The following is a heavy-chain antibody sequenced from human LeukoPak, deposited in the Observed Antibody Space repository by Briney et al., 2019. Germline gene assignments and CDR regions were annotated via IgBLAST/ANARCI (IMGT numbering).Heavy chain of an antibody. CDR3: ARAGVFTMVRGVIDY. Sequence: ASVKVSCKASGYTFTGYYMHWVRQAPGQGLEWMGWINPNSGGTNYAQKFQGRVTTTRDTSISTAYMELSRLRSDDTAVYYCARAGVFTMVRGVIDYWGQGTLVTVSS. J-gene: IGHJ4*02. D-gene: IGHD3-10*01. CDR1: GYTFTGYY. V-gene: IGHV1-2*02. CDR2: INPNSGGT.